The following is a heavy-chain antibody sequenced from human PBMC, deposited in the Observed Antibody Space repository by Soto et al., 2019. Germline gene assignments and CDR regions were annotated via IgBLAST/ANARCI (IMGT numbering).Heavy chain of an antibody. D-gene: IGHD7-27*01. CDR3: AHRLGMRELGS. CDR1: GFSLSTTGVG. J-gene: IGHJ4*02. V-gene: IGHV2-5*02. CDR2: VYWDDDK. Sequence: QITLKESGPTLVKPTQTLTLTCTFSGFSLSTTGVGVGWIRQPPGKAREWLALVYWDDDKRYSPSLKSRLTIPMDTSKQPVVLTITSMDPVDTATYYCAHRLGMRELGSWGQGTLVTVSS.